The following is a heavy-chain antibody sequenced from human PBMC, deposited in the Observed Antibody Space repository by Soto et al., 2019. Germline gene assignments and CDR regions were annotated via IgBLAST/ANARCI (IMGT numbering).Heavy chain of an antibody. Sequence: GASVKVSCKASGYTFTNYDINWVRQATGQGLEWMGWMNPKSGKTGYTEKFRGRVTMTRSTSLSTAYMELSSLRFEDTAVYYCARSYCTNGKCDQAVSAAPDYWGQGTKVTVSS. D-gene: IGHD2-2*01. CDR2: MNPKSGKT. CDR3: ARSYCTNGKCDQAVSAAPDY. CDR1: GYTFTNYD. V-gene: IGHV1-8*01. J-gene: IGHJ4*02.